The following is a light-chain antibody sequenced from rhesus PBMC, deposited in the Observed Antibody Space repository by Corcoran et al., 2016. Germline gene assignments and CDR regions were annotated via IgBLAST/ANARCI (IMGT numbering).Light chain of an antibody. Sequence: DVVMTQSPLSLPITPGQPASISCRSSQSLVHSNGYTYLTWYQQKPGQPPKLLIYKDSNRDSGVPERFSGRGEGTVFTLKIRGGEAEDVGVYDCGQGTHWPLTFGGGTKVEIK. CDR1: QSLVHSNGYTY. V-gene: IGKV2-64*01. CDR3: GQGTHWPLT. J-gene: IGKJ4*01. CDR2: KDS.